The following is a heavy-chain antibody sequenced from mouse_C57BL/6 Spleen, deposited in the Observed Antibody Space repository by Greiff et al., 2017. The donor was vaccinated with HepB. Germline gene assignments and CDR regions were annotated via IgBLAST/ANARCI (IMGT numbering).Heavy chain of an antibody. D-gene: IGHD3-2*02. J-gene: IGHJ2*01. Sequence: EVMLVESGGGLVKPGGSLKLSCAASGFTFSSYTMSWVRQTPEKRLEWVATISGGGGNTYYPDSVKGRFTISRDNAENTLYLQMSSLRSEDTALYYCARHTAQATGYWGQGTTLTVSS. CDR3: ARHTAQATGY. CDR2: ISGGGGNT. V-gene: IGHV5-9*01. CDR1: GFTFSSYT.